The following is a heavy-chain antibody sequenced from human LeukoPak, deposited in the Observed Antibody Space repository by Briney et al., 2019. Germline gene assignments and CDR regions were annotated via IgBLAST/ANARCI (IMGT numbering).Heavy chain of an antibody. CDR2: IYWDDDR. J-gene: IGHJ4*02. D-gene: IGHD3-22*01. V-gene: IGHV2-5*02. CDR1: GFSLNTRGVG. Sequence: SGPTLVNPTQTLTLTCTFSGFSLNTRGVGVGWIRQPPGRALEWLALIYWDDDRRYSPSLKSRLTITKDTSKNQVVLTMTNMDPVDTATYFCAHRKNYNDSIVFDNWGQGTLVTVSS. CDR3: AHRKNYNDSIVFDN.